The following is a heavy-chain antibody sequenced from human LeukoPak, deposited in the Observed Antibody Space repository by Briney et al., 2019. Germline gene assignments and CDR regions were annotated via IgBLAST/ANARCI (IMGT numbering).Heavy chain of an antibody. J-gene: IGHJ4*02. D-gene: IGHD3-3*01. CDR1: GFTFSSYA. CDR2: ISGSGGST. V-gene: IGHV3-23*01. Sequence: GGSLRLSCAASGFTFSSYAMNWVRQAPGKGLEWVSGISGSGGSTYYADSVKGRFTISRDNSKNTLYLQMNSLRAEDTAVYYCAKVFSGYYDWMFDYWGQGTLVTVSS. CDR3: AKVFSGYYDWMFDY.